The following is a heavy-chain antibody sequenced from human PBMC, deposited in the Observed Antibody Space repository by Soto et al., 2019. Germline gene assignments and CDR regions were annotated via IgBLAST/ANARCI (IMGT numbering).Heavy chain of an antibody. Sequence: PSETLSLTCTVAGGSIISGDYSWSLVRQSPGKGLEWIGHIYNSGITYYNPSLKSRVVISIDTSRNQFSLRLNSLTAADRAVYFCARGVTVFGLVSRFWFDPWGQGTVVTVSS. CDR2: IYNSGIT. CDR1: GGSIISGDYS. V-gene: IGHV4-30-4*08. J-gene: IGHJ5*02. D-gene: IGHD3-3*01. CDR3: ARGVTVFGLVSRFWFDP.